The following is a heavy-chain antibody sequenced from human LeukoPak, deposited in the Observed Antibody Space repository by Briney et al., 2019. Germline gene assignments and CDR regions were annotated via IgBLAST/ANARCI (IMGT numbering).Heavy chain of an antibody. CDR1: GFTLSSYS. CDR3: ARSEHSSSSFDY. Sequence: GGSLRLSCAASGFTLSSYSMNWVRQAPGKGLEWVSYISSSSTHIYYADSVKGRFTISRDNARNSLYLQMNSLRAEDTAIYYCARSEHSSSSFDYWGQGTLVTASS. D-gene: IGHD6-6*01. CDR2: ISSSSTHI. V-gene: IGHV3-21*01. J-gene: IGHJ4*02.